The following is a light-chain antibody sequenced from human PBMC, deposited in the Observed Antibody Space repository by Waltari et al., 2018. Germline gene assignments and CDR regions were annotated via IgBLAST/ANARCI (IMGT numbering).Light chain of an antibody. CDR1: QSISSS. CDR3: QQRSNWPPA. Sequence: EIVLTQSPATLSLSPGERATLSCRASQSISSSLAWYQQKPGQAPRLLIYDASNRATGIPARFSGSGSGTDFTLTISSLEPEDFAIYYCQQRSNWPPAFGQGTKVEI. J-gene: IGKJ1*01. CDR2: DAS. V-gene: IGKV3-11*01.